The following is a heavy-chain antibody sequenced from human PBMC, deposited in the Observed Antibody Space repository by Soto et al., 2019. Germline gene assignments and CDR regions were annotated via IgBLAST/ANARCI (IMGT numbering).Heavy chain of an antibody. Sequence: QVQLQESGPGLVKPSETLSLTCTVSGSSVSSGSYYWSWIRQPPGKGLEWIGYIYYSGSTNYNPSLKSRVTISVDTSKNQFSLKLSSVTAADTAVYYCARDRTNLYGMDVWGQGTTVTVSS. CDR1: GSSVSSGSYY. V-gene: IGHV4-61*01. J-gene: IGHJ6*02. CDR2: IYYSGST. CDR3: ARDRTNLYGMDV.